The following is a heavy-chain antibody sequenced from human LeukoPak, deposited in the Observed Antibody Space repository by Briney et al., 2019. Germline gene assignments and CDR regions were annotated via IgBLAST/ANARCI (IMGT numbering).Heavy chain of an antibody. Sequence: PSETLSLTCTVSGGSISGSSYYWAWIRQPPGKGLEWIGSGIYSGSAYYNPSLRSRVTISVDTSKNQFSLKLSSVTAADTALYYCAREAGIGTYDFDYWGQGTRVTVSS. CDR1: GGSISGSSYY. D-gene: IGHD3-16*01. V-gene: IGHV4-39*01. CDR3: AREAGIGTYDFDY. CDR2: GIYSGSA. J-gene: IGHJ4*02.